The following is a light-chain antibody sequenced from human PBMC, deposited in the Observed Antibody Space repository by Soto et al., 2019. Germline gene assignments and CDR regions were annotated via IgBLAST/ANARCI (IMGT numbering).Light chain of an antibody. V-gene: IGLV1-40*01. Sequence: QSVLTQPPSVSGAPGQRVTISCTGSSSNIGAGYDVHWYQQLPGTAPRLLIFINTNRPSGVPDRFSGSKSGTSASQAITGLQAEDEADYYCQSYDSSLSGYVFGTGTKVTVL. CDR2: INT. CDR3: QSYDSSLSGYV. J-gene: IGLJ1*01. CDR1: SSNIGAGYD.